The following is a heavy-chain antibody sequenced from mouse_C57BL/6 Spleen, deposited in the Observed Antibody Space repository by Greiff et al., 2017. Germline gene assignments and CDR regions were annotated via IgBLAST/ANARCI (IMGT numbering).Heavy chain of an antibody. Sequence: EVQLVESGGGLVKPGGSLKLSCAASGFTFSSYTMSWVRQTPEKRLEWVATISGGGGNTYYPDSVKGRFTISRDNAKNTLYLQMSSLRSEDTALYYCARLYDYDGGFAYWGQGTLVTVSA. CDR1: GFTFSSYT. CDR3: ARLYDYDGGFAY. CDR2: ISGGGGNT. V-gene: IGHV5-9*01. J-gene: IGHJ3*01. D-gene: IGHD2-4*01.